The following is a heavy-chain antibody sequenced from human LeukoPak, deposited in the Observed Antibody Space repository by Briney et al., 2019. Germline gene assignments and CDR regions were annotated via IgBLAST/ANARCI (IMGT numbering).Heavy chain of an antibody. Sequence: GASVKVSCKASGYTFTSYDINWVRQATGQGLEWMGWMNPNSGNTGYAQKFQGRVSMTRNTSISTAYMELSSLRSEDTAVYYCAKRKYCSGGSCKPSQNVVLYDFDYWGQGTLVTVSS. J-gene: IGHJ4*02. CDR3: AKRKYCSGGSCKPSQNVVLYDFDY. D-gene: IGHD2-15*01. CDR1: GYTFTSYD. V-gene: IGHV1-8*01. CDR2: MNPNSGNT.